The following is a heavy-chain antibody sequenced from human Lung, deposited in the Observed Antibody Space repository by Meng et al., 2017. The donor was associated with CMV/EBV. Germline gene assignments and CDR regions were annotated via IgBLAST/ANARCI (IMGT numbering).Heavy chain of an antibody. J-gene: IGHJ5*02. CDR1: GYTFTSYY. D-gene: IGHD2-2*02. Sequence: SVKVSXKASGYTFTSYYMHWVRQAPGQGLEWMGIINPSGGSTSYAQKFQGRVTMTRDTSTSTVYMELSSLRSEDTAVYYCARDNEDPEGYQLLYKRESWFDPWGQGTXVTVSS. CDR2: INPSGGST. V-gene: IGHV1-46*01. CDR3: ARDNEDPEGYQLLYKRESWFDP.